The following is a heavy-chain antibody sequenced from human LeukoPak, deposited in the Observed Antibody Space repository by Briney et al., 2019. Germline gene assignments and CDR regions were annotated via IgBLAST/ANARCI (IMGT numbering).Heavy chain of an antibody. V-gene: IGHV1-18*01. CDR2: ISAYNGNT. Sequence: ASVKVSCKASGYTFTSYGISWVRQAPGQGLEWMGWISAYNGNTYYAQKLQGRVTMTTDTSTSTAYMELRSLRSDDTAVYYCARSRPIVVVAATPGWFDPWGQGTLVTVSS. CDR3: ARSRPIVVVAATPGWFDP. CDR1: GYTFTSYG. D-gene: IGHD2-15*01. J-gene: IGHJ5*02.